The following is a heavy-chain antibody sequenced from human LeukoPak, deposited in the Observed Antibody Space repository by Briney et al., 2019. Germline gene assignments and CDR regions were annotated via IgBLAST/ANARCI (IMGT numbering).Heavy chain of an antibody. CDR2: INHSGST. CDR3: ARGLRYYGSGSLRFDP. D-gene: IGHD3-10*01. V-gene: IGHV4-34*01. J-gene: IGHJ5*02. Sequence: EASETLSLTCAVYGGSFSGYYWSWIRQPPGKGLEWIGEINHSGSTNYNPSLKSRVTISVDTSKNQFSLKLSSVTAADTAVYYCARGLRYYGSGSLRFDPWGQETLVTVSS. CDR1: GGSFSGYY.